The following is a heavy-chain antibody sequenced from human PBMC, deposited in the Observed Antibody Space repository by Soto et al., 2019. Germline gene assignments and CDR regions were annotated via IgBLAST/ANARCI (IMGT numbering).Heavy chain of an antibody. CDR1: GITFRSYW. Sequence: PGGSLRLSCAVSGITFRSYWMHWVRQARGKGLVWVSHINSDASIINYADSVKGRFTISRDNARNTLYLQINSLRVDDTAIYYCASDAAAGLKFWGQGTLVTVSS. CDR3: ASDAAAGLKF. J-gene: IGHJ4*02. D-gene: IGHD6-13*01. V-gene: IGHV3-74*01. CDR2: INSDASII.